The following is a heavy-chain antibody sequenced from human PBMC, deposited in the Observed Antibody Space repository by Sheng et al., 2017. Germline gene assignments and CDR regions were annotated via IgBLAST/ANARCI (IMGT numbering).Heavy chain of an antibody. Sequence: EQLMQSGAEVKKPGSSVKVSCKASGGTFSSYAISWVRQAPGQGLEWMGGIIPIFGTANYAQKFQGRVTITADESTSTAYMELSSLRSEDTAVYYCARSKSIAARHNRVGYYYGMDVWDQGP. CDR2: IIPIFGTA. D-gene: IGHD6-6*01. J-gene: IGHJ6*02. CDR3: ARSKSIAARHNRVGYYYGMDV. V-gene: IGHV1-69*01. CDR1: GGTFSSYA.